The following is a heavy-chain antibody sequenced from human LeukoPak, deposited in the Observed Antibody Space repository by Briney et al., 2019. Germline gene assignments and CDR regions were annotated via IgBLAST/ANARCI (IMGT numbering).Heavy chain of an antibody. Sequence: SETLSLTCAVSGGSFSDYYWTWICQTPGKGLEWIGEVIHSGRTNYNPSLESRVTISVDTSKNQFSLKLSSVTAADTAVYYCARGILVMVYATFDYWGQGTLVTVSS. V-gene: IGHV4-34*01. J-gene: IGHJ4*02. D-gene: IGHD2-8*01. CDR3: ARGILVMVYATFDY. CDR2: VIHSGRT. CDR1: GGSFSDYY.